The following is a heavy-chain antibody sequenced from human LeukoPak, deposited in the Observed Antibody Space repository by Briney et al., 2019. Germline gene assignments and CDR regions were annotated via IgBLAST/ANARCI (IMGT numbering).Heavy chain of an antibody. D-gene: IGHD6-6*01. J-gene: IGHJ6*03. V-gene: IGHV1-2*02. CDR2: INPNSGGT. CDR3: ARGIAARPIAYYYYYYMDV. Sequence: ASVKVSCKASGYTFTGYYMHWVRQAPGRGLEWMGWINPNSGGTNYAQKFQGRVTMTRDTSISTAYMELSRLRSDDTAVYYCARGIAARPIAYYYYYYMDVWGKGTTVTVSS. CDR1: GYTFTGYY.